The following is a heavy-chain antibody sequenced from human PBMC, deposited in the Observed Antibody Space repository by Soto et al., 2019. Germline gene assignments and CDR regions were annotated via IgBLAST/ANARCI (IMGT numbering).Heavy chain of an antibody. D-gene: IGHD3-10*01. CDR2: VNPNSVGT. CDR3: AREPMVRAAHGFDI. J-gene: IGHJ3*02. Sequence: ASVKVSCKASGYTFTGHYMHWVRQAPGQGLEWMGWVNPNSVGTNYAQKFQGRVTMTRDTSISTAYMELSRLRSDDTAVYYCAREPMVRAAHGFDIWGQGTMVTVSS. V-gene: IGHV1-2*02. CDR1: GYTFTGHY.